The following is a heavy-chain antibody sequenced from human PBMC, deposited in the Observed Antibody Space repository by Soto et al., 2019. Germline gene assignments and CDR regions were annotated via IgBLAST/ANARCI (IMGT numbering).Heavy chain of an antibody. D-gene: IGHD3-9*01. CDR1: GYTFTSYG. CDR3: ATLYLTGPFDFDY. CDR2: ISAYNGNT. V-gene: IGHV1-18*01. Sequence: ASVKVSCKASGYTFTSYGISWVRQAPGQGLEWMGWISAYNGNTNYAQKFQGRVTITRDTSASTAYMELSSLRSEDTAVYYCATLYLTGPFDFDYWGQGTLVTVSS. J-gene: IGHJ4*02.